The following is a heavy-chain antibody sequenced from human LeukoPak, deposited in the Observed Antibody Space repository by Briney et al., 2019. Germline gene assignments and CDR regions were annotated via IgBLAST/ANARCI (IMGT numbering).Heavy chain of an antibody. D-gene: IGHD5-18*01. CDR2: INSRGNYI. CDR1: GFTFSSSS. V-gene: IGHV3-21*01. J-gene: IGHJ5*02. Sequence: PGGSLRLSCAASGFTFSSSSMNWVRQAPGKGLEWVSSINSRGNYIYYADSVRGRFTISRDNAKNSLYLQMNSLRAEDTAMYYCARGMAGYSYGLECYWLDPWGQGTPVTASS. CDR3: ARGMAGYSYGLECYWLDP.